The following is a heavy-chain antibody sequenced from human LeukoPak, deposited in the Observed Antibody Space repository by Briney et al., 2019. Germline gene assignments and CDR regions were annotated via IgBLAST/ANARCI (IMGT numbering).Heavy chain of an antibody. Sequence: GGSLRLSCAASGNYWMYWVRQVPGKGLVWVSHINSDGSWTSYADSVKGRFTISKDNAKNTVYLQMNSLRAEDTAVYYCVSFYETYWGRGTLVTVSS. CDR2: INSDGSWT. J-gene: IGHJ4*02. CDR3: VSFYETY. D-gene: IGHD2/OR15-2a*01. CDR1: GNYW. V-gene: IGHV3-74*01.